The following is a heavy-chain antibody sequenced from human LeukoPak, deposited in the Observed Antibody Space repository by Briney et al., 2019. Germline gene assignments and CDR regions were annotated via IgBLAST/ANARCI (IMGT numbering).Heavy chain of an antibody. CDR2: INHSGST. D-gene: IGHD6-19*01. V-gene: IGHV4-30-2*01. J-gene: IGHJ4*02. CDR1: GGSISSGGYS. Sequence: SQTLSLTCAVSGGSISSGGYSWSWIRQPPGKGLEWIGEINHSGSTNYNPSLKSRVTISVDTSKNQFSLKLSSVTAADTAVYYCARVQLESGWYSNFDYWGQGTLVTVSS. CDR3: ARVQLESGWYSNFDY.